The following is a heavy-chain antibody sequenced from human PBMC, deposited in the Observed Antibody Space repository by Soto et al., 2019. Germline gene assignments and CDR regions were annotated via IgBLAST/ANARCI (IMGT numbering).Heavy chain of an antibody. D-gene: IGHD3-22*01. CDR1: GFSLSTSGVG. Sequence: QITLKESGPTLVKPTQTLTLTCTFSGFSLSTSGVGVGWIRQPPGKALEWLALIYWDDDKRYSPSLKSRLTITKDTYKNQVVITITNMDPVDTATYYCAQQYYYDRSGYYDWFDPWGQGTLVTVSS. CDR2: IYWDDDK. V-gene: IGHV2-5*02. J-gene: IGHJ5*02. CDR3: AQQYYYDRSGYYDWFDP.